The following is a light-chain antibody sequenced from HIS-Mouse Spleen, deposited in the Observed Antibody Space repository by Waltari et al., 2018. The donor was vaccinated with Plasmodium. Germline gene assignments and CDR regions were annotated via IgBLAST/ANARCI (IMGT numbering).Light chain of an antibody. Sequence: QSALPQPASVSGSPGQSITISCPGTSSAVGSYNLFSWYQQHPGKAPKLMIYEGSKRPSGVSNRFSGSKSGNTASLTISGLQAEDEADYYCCSYAGSSTWVFGGGTKLTVL. CDR3: CSYAGSSTWV. CDR1: SSAVGSYNL. CDR2: EGS. V-gene: IGLV2-23*01. J-gene: IGLJ3*02.